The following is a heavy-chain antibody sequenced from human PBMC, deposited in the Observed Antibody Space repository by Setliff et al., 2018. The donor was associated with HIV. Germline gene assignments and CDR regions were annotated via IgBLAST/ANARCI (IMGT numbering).Heavy chain of an antibody. J-gene: IGHJ3*02. V-gene: IGHV1-46*01. CDR2: INPSGGST. CDR1: GYTFTSYY. CDR3: ARDRPYSNYRYDAFDI. Sequence: VSCKASGYTFTSYYMHWVRQAPGQGLEWMGIINPSGGSTSYAQKFQGRVTMTRDTSTSTVYMELSSLRSEDTAVYCCARDRPYSNYRYDAFDIWGQGTMVTVSS. D-gene: IGHD4-4*01.